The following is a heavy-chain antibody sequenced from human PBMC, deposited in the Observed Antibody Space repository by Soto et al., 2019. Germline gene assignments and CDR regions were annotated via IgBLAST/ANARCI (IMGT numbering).Heavy chain of an antibody. D-gene: IGHD3-22*01. CDR3: ARGGVSYYYDSSGSIGLDY. CDR1: GYTLTELS. J-gene: IGHJ4*02. CDR2: FDSEGGKT. Sequence: ASVKVSCKVSGYTLTELSFHWVRQAPGKGLVWMGGFDSEGGKTIYAQNFQDRVTMTGDTSTDTAYMELSSLRSEDTAVYYCARGGVSYYYDSSGSIGLDYWGQGTLVTVSS. V-gene: IGHV1-24*01.